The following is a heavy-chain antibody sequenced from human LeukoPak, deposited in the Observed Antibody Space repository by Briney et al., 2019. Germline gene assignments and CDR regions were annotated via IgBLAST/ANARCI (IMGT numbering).Heavy chain of an antibody. Sequence: GASVKVSCKASGYTFTSYGISWVRQAPGQGLEWMGWISAYNGNTDYAQKLQGRVTMTTDTSTSTAYMELRSLRSDDTAVYYCARDRVRYGDTQSLQIWGQGTMVTVSS. CDR2: ISAYNGNT. CDR3: ARDRVRYGDTQSLQI. D-gene: IGHD4-17*01. J-gene: IGHJ3*02. CDR1: GYTFTSYG. V-gene: IGHV1-18*01.